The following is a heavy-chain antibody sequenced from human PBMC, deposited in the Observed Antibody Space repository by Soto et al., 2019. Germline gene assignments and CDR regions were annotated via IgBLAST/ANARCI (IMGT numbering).Heavy chain of an antibody. Sequence: PSETLSLTCAVSGGSITSNWWSWVRQPPGKGLEWIGEVHHSGSFNYNPSLRSRVTISIDKSKNQLSLKLTSVTAADTAVHYCARVWGGAFDFWGQGTMVTVSS. D-gene: IGHD3-10*01. V-gene: IGHV4-4*02. CDR2: VHHSGSF. CDR3: ARVWGGAFDF. CDR1: GGSITSNW. J-gene: IGHJ3*01.